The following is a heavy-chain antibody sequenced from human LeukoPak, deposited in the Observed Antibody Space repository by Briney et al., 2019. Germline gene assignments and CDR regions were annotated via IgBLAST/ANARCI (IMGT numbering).Heavy chain of an antibody. V-gene: IGHV3-23*01. D-gene: IGHD2-2*01. CDR2: ISGSGGST. CDR1: GFTFSSYG. CDR3: AKGEYQLLHYYYYMDV. Sequence: GGSLRLSCAAPGFTFSSYGMSWVRQAPGKGLEWASAISGSGGSTYYADSVKGRFTISRDNSKNTLYLQMNSLRAEDTAVYYCAKGEYQLLHYYYYMDVWGKGTTVTISS. J-gene: IGHJ6*03.